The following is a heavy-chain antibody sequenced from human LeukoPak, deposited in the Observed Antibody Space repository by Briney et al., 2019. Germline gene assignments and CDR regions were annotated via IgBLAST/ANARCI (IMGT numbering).Heavy chain of an antibody. Sequence: SVKVSCKASGYTFTSYGISWVRQAPGQGLEWMGGIIPIFGTANYAQKFQGRVTITADKSTSTAYMELSSLRSEDTAVYYCAREWSYGDTPFGVELIGYYMDVWGKGTTVTVSS. CDR3: AREWSYGDTPFGVELIGYYMDV. CDR1: GYTFTSYG. V-gene: IGHV1-69*06. CDR2: IIPIFGTA. J-gene: IGHJ6*03. D-gene: IGHD3-16*01.